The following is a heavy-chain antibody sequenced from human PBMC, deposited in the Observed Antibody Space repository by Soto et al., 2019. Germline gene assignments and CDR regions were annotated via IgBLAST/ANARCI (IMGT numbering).Heavy chain of an antibody. CDR3: ARESHDILSGPPWVWDVDL. Sequence: QVQLQQWGAGPLRPLETLSLTCGVSGGSFSGYYSAWIRQSPGKGLEWIGDINDRGSINYNPSLKRRVSISVDTSKNHSYLNLRSVTAADTAVYYCARESHDILSGPPWVWDVDLWGRGTLVTVSS. D-gene: IGHD3-9*01. CDR1: GGSFSGYY. V-gene: IGHV4-34*01. J-gene: IGHJ2*01. CDR2: INDRGSI.